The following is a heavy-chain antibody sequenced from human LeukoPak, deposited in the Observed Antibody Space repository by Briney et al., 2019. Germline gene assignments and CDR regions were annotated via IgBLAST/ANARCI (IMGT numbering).Heavy chain of an antibody. J-gene: IGHJ4*02. CDR3: AKESVVGVTSY. Sequence: EASVNVSCKASGGTFGSYAISWVRPAPGQGLEWMGGIIPIFGTANYAQKFQGRVTITADESTSTAYMELSSLRSEDTAVYYCAKESVVGVTSYWGQGTLVTVSS. CDR2: IIPIFGTA. D-gene: IGHD2-15*01. V-gene: IGHV1-69*13. CDR1: GGTFGSYA.